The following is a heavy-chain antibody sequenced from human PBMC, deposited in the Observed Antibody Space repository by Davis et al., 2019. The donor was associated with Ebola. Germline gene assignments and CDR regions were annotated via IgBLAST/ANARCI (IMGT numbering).Heavy chain of an antibody. CDR3: ARACRYCSSTSWLEPPFLDY. J-gene: IGHJ4*02. CDR1: GFTFDDYA. Sequence: SLKISCAASGFTFDDYAMHCVRQAPGKGLEWVPGISWNSGSIGYADSVKGRFTISRDNAKNSLYLQMNSLRAEDTAVYYCARACRYCSSTSWLEPPFLDYWGQGTLVTVSS. D-gene: IGHD2-2*01. V-gene: IGHV3-9*01. CDR2: ISWNSGSI.